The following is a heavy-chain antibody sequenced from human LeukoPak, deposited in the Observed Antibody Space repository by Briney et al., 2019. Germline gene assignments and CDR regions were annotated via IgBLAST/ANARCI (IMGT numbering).Heavy chain of an antibody. CDR3: ARDLMGTTIYFDY. CDR2: ISYDGSNK. CDR1: GFTFSSYA. V-gene: IGHV3-30-3*01. Sequence: GGSLGLSCAASGFTFSSYAMHWVRQAPGKGLEWVAVISYDGSNKYYADSVKGRFTISRDNSKNTLYLQMNSLRAEDTAVYYCARDLMGTTIYFDYWGQGTLVTVSS. D-gene: IGHD4-17*01. J-gene: IGHJ4*02.